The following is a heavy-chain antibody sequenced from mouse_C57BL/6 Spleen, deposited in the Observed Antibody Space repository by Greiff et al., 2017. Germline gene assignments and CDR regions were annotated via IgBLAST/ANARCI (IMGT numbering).Heavy chain of an antibody. Sequence: QVQLQQPGAELVRPGSSVKLSCKASGYTFTSYWMHWVKQRPIQGLEWIGNIGPSDSETHYNQKFKDKDTLTVDKSSSTAYMQLSSLTSEDSAVYYCARRIPSDYYGSSYEWYFDVWGTGTTVTVSS. J-gene: IGHJ1*03. D-gene: IGHD1-1*01. CDR1: GYTFTSYW. CDR2: IGPSDSET. CDR3: ARRIPSDYYGSSYEWYFDV. V-gene: IGHV1-52*01.